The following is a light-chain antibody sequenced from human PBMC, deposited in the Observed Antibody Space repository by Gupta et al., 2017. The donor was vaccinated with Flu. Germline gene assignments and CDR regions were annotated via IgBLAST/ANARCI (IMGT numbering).Light chain of an antibody. CDR1: QGINYY. CDR2: DAS. CDR3: QQRSSWGFT. V-gene: IGKV3D-11*01. J-gene: IGKJ3*01. Sequence: PAILSVSAGDRVTITCRASQGINYYLAWYQQKPGKAPKLLIYDASSMETGIPARFSGSGSGTEFTLTISSLEPEDFAVYYCQQRSSWGFTFGPGTKVDIK.